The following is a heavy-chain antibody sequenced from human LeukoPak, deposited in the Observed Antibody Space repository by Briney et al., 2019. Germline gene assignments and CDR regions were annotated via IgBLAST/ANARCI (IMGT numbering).Heavy chain of an antibody. CDR2: IYYTGST. Sequence: SETLSLTCSMSGASISDYYWSCIRHPPGKGLEWVGHIYYTGSTNYSPSLKSRVTISVDTSKSQFSLSLSSVTAGDTAVYFFARGVWSRHSGVSVDSWGQGMLVTVSS. CDR1: GASISDYY. V-gene: IGHV4-59*01. D-gene: IGHD3-3*01. J-gene: IGHJ4*02. CDR3: ARGVWSRHSGVSVDS.